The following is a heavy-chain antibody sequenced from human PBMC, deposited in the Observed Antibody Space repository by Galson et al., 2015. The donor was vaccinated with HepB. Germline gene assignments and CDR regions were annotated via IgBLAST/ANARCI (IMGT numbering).Heavy chain of an antibody. CDR3: ARHMGARELYYYYGMDV. CDR2: IDPSDSYT. V-gene: IGHV5-10-1*01. D-gene: IGHD1-26*01. Sequence: QSGAEVTKPGESLRISCKGSGSSFTSYWISWVRQMPGKGLEWMGRIDPSDSYTNYSPSFQGHVTISADKSISTAYLQWSSLKASDTAMYYCARHMGARELYYYYGMDVWGQGTTVTVSS. J-gene: IGHJ6*02. CDR1: GSSFTSYW.